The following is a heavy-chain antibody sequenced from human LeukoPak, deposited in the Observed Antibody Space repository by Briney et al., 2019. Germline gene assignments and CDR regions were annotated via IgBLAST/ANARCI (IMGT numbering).Heavy chain of an antibody. CDR1: GFTFRSFD. CDR3: ARAMVRGVTRDAFDI. D-gene: IGHD3-10*01. V-gene: IGHV3-30*02. CDR2: IRYDRNNK. J-gene: IGHJ3*02. Sequence: PGGSLRLSCAASGFTFRSFDMHWVRQAPGKGLEWVAFIRYDRNNKYYADSVKGRFTVSRDNSKNTLYLQMNSLRAEDTAVYYCARAMVRGVTRDAFDIWGQGTMVTVSS.